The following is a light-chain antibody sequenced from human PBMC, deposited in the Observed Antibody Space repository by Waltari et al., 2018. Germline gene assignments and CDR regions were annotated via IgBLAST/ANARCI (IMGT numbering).Light chain of an antibody. V-gene: IGLV2-11*01. CDR1: SSDVGGYDY. CDR3: CSYAGRYTWV. Sequence: QSALTQPRSVSGSPGQSVTISCTGTSSDVGGYDYVSWYQQNPGKAPKLMVFDVNRRPSGVPVRCCGSKSGNTATLTISGLQAEDEADCYCCSYAGRYTWVFGTGTKVTVL. CDR2: DVN. J-gene: IGLJ1*01.